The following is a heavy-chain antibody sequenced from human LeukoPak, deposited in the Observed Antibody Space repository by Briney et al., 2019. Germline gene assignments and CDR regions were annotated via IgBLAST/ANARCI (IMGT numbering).Heavy chain of an antibody. D-gene: IGHD1-26*01. V-gene: IGHV4-61*09. J-gene: IGHJ6*03. CDR3: ARAKKRSGRSRNFYLDV. CDR2: IYTSGTTT. Sequence: SETLSLTCTVSDDPINSGVYYWHWLRQPAGTGLEWIGHIYTSGTTTNSNPSLKSRVAISLDTSKNHFSLKLSSVTAADMAVYYCARAKKRSGRSRNFYLDVWGKGTTVTVSS. CDR1: DDPINSGVYY.